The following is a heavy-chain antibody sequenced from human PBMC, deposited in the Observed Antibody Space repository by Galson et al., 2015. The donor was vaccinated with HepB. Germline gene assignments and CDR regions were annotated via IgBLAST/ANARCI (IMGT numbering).Heavy chain of an antibody. V-gene: IGHV3-30*04. D-gene: IGHD4-17*01. J-gene: IGHJ4*02. CDR1: GFTFSSYA. Sequence: SLRLSCAASGFTFSSYAMHWVRQAPGKGLEWVAVISYDGSNKYYADSVKGRFTISRDNSKNTLYLQMNSLRAEDTAVYYCARDGTLGSYGDYFDYWGQGTLVTVSS. CDR2: ISYDGSNK. CDR3: ARDGTLGSYGDYFDY.